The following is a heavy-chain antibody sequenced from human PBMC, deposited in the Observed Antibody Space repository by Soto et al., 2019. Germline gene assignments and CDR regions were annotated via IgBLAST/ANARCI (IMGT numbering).Heavy chain of an antibody. CDR2: IEGDDDDK. Sequence: SGPTLVNPTETLTLTCTFSGFSLTSPGMCVSWIRQSPGKALEWLALIEGDDDDKYYSTSLKTRLTISKDTRKNQVVLTMANMEPADTATYYCARSIRGPRRFNGMDVWGQGTTVTVSS. CDR3: ARSIRGPRRFNGMDV. D-gene: IGHD1-20*01. V-gene: IGHV2-70*13. CDR1: GFSLTSPGMC. J-gene: IGHJ6*02.